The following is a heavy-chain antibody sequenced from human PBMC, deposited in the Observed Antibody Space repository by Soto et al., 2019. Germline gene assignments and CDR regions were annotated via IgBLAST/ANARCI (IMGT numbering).Heavy chain of an antibody. CDR3: ARVHCSGGNCLDLFDY. J-gene: IGHJ4*02. V-gene: IGHV4-59*01. CDR1: GGSISSYY. Sequence: SETLSLTCTVSGGSISSYYWSWIRQPPGKGLDWIGYVYYSGITNYNPSLKSRVTVSVDTSKNQFSLKLSSVTAADTAVYYCARVHCSGGNCLDLFDYWGQGTLVTVSS. D-gene: IGHD2-15*01. CDR2: VYYSGIT.